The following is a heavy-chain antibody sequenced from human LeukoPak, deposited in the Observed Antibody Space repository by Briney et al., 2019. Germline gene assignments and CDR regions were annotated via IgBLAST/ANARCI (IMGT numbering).Heavy chain of an antibody. Sequence: PGGSLRLSCAAPGFTFSSNGMHWVRQAPGKGLEWVAVIWFDGSKKYYADSVKGRFTISRDNSKNTLYLQMNSLRAEDTAVYYCVRMKGDALDIWGQGTMVTVSS. V-gene: IGHV3-33*01. J-gene: IGHJ3*02. CDR1: GFTFSSNG. CDR2: IWFDGSKK. CDR3: VRMKGDALDI.